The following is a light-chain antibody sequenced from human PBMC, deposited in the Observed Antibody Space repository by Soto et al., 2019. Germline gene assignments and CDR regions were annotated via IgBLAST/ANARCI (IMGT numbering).Light chain of an antibody. CDR1: QTVRNNY. CDR2: DAS. CDR3: QQFSSYPLT. V-gene: IGKV3-20*01. J-gene: IGKJ4*01. Sequence: EIVLTQSPGTLSLSPGERATLSCRASQTVRNNYLAWYQQKPGQAPRLLIYDASSRATGIPDRFSGGGSGTDFTLTISGLEPEDFAVYYCQQFSSYPLTFGGGTKVDIK.